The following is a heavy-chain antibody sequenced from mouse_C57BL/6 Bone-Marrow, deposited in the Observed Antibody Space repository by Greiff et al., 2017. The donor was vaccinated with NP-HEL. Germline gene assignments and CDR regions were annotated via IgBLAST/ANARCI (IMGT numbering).Heavy chain of an antibody. CDR3: TTGGSSPYAMDY. CDR1: GFNIKDDY. D-gene: IGHD1-1*01. CDR2: IDPENGDT. J-gene: IGHJ4*01. V-gene: IGHV14-4*01. Sequence: EVKLMESGAELVRPGASVKLSCTVSGFNIKDDYMHWVKQRPEQGLEWIGWIDPENGDTEYASKFQGKATITADPSSNTAYLQLSSRTSEDTAVYYCTTGGSSPYAMDYWGQGTSVTVSS.